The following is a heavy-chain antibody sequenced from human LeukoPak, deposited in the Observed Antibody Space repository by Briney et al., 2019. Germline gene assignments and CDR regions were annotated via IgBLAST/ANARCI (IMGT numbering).Heavy chain of an antibody. D-gene: IGHD3-10*01. CDR3: ARDADYYGSGSYYKRGHRPYFDY. CDR1: GGSISSGSYY. Sequence: SETLSLTCTVSGGSISSGSYYWSWIRQPAGKGLEWIGRIYTSGSTNYNPSLKSRVTISVDTSKNQFSLKLSSVTAADTAVYYCARDADYYGSGSYYKRGHRPYFDYWGQGTLVTVSS. CDR2: IYTSGST. V-gene: IGHV4-61*02. J-gene: IGHJ4*02.